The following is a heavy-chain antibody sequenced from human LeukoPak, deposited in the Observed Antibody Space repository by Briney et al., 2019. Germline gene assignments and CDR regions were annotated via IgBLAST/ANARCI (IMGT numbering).Heavy chain of an antibody. CDR1: GYTFPTYY. Sequence: GASVKVSCKASGYTFPTYYIHWVRQAPGQGLEWMGWINPNSGGTKYAQKFQGRVTMTRDTSISTVYMELSSLRSDDTAVYYCARDTAMIIGLTFWGQGTPVTVSS. CDR3: ARDTAMIIGLTF. D-gene: IGHD5-18*01. J-gene: IGHJ4*02. CDR2: INPNSGGT. V-gene: IGHV1-2*02.